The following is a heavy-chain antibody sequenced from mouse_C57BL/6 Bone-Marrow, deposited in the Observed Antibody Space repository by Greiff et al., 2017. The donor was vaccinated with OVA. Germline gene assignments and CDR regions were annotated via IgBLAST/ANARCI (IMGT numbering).Heavy chain of an antibody. CDR2: IYPGSGST. Sequence: QVQLQQPGAELVKPGASVKMSCKASGYTFTSYWITWVKQRPGQGLEWIGDIYPGSGSTNYNEKFKSKATLTVDTSSSTAYMQLSSLTSEDSAVYYCARESIYYEYVVDYWGQGTTLTVSS. J-gene: IGHJ2*01. CDR1: GYTFTSYW. CDR3: ARESIYYEYVVDY. D-gene: IGHD2-4*01. V-gene: IGHV1-55*01.